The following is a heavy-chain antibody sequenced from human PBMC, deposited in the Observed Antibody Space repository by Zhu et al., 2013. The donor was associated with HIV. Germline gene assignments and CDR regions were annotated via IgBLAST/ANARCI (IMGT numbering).Heavy chain of an antibody. J-gene: IGHJ5*02. CDR2: MNPNSGNT. CDR1: GYTFTSYG. D-gene: IGHD3-10*01. Sequence: QVQLVQSGSEVKKPGASVKVSCKASGYTFTSYGISWVRQAPGQGLEWMGWMNPNSGNTGYAQKFQGRVTMTRNTSISTAYMELSSLRSEDTAVYYCAREGSSGYWFDPWGQGTLVTVSS. CDR3: AREGSSGYWFDP. V-gene: IGHV1-8*02.